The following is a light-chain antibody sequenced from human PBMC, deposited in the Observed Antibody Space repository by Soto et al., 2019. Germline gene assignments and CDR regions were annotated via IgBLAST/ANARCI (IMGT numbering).Light chain of an antibody. CDR3: QQYGSSPIT. J-gene: IGKJ5*01. CDR1: QSVSSSY. V-gene: IGKV3-20*01. CDR2: GAS. Sequence: EIVLTQSPGTLSLSPGERATLSCRASQSVSSSYLAWYQQKPGQAPRLLIYGASSRATGIPDRFSGSGSGTDFTLTTSRREPEDFPVYYCQQYGSSPITFGQGTRLEIK.